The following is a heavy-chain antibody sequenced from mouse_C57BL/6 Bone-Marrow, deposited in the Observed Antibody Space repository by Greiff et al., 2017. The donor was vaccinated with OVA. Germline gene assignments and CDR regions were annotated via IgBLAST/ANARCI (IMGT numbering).Heavy chain of an antibody. Sequence: VQLQQPGAELVKPGASVKVSCKASGYTFTSYWMHWVKQRPGQGLEWIGRIHPSDSDTNYNQKFKGKATLTVDKSSSTAYMQLSSLTSEASAVYSCSISLPYYYGSSSNYFDYWGQGTTLTVSS. CDR1: GYTFTSYW. CDR2: IHPSDSDT. CDR3: SISLPYYYGSSSNYFDY. D-gene: IGHD1-1*01. J-gene: IGHJ2*01. V-gene: IGHV1-74*01.